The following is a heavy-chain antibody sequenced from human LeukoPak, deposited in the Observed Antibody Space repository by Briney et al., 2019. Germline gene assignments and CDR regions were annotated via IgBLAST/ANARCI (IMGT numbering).Heavy chain of an antibody. CDR3: ARHQITMVRGVIGY. CDR2: MSAYNGNT. V-gene: IGHV1-18*01. Sequence: AAVKVSCKDSGCTFTSYGISGVGQAAGQGREWMGWMSAYNGNTNNAQKLQGRVTMTKDTSTSTAYMEGRSLRYDGRDGYYCARHQITMVRGVIGYWGQGTLVTVSS. D-gene: IGHD3-10*01. CDR1: GCTFTSYG. J-gene: IGHJ4*02.